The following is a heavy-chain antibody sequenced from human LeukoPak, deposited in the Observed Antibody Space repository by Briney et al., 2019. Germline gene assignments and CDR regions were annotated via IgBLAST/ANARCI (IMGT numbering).Heavy chain of an antibody. CDR1: GFTFSSYW. CDR3: ARDGGRRDDY. D-gene: IGHD5-24*01. V-gene: IGHV3-7*01. CDR2: IKQDGSER. Sequence: GGSLRLSCAVSGFTFSSYWMTWVRQAPGKGLEWVANIKQDGSERYYVDSVKGRFTISRDNAKNSLYLQMNSLRAEDTAVYYCARDGGRRDDYWGQGTLVTVSS. J-gene: IGHJ4*02.